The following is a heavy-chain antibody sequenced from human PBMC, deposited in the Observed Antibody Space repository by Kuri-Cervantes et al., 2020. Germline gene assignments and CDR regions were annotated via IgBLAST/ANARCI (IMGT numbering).Heavy chain of an antibody. CDR1: GFAFSKYT. CDR3: ARGQQLGYYYGMDV. D-gene: IGHD6-13*01. Sequence: GESLKISCAASGFAFSKYTMNWVRQAPGKGLEWVSSISSSSSYIYYADSVKGRFTISRDNAKNSLYLQMNSLRADDTAVYYCARGQQLGYYYGMDVWGQGTTVTVSS. J-gene: IGHJ6*02. V-gene: IGHV3-21*01. CDR2: ISSSSSYI.